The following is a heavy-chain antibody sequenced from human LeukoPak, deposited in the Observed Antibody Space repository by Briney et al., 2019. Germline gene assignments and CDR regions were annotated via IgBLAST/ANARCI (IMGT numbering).Heavy chain of an antibody. CDR2: IYSGGST. J-gene: IGHJ4*02. V-gene: IGHV3-53*01. CDR3: AREGSGYDSHIPFAY. CDR1: GFTVSSNY. D-gene: IGHD5-12*01. Sequence: PGGSLRLSCAASGFTVSSNYMSWVRQAPGKGLEWVSVIYSGGSTYYADSVKGRFTISRDNSKNTLYLQMNSLRAEDTAVYYCAREGSGYDSHIPFAYWGQGALVTVSS.